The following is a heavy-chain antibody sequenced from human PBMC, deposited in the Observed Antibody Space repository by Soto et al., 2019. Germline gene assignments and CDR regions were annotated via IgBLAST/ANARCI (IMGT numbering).Heavy chain of an antibody. J-gene: IGHJ4*02. CDR3: ARDNGVTTPFRHFDY. CDR2: IYYSGST. D-gene: IGHD4-4*01. V-gene: IGHV4-31*03. CDR1: GGSISSGGYY. Sequence: QVQLQEAGPGLVKPSQTLSLTCTVSGGSISSGGYYWSWIRQHPGKGLEWIGYIYYSGSTYYNPALKSRVTISVDTSKNQFSLKLSSVTAADTSVYYCARDNGVTTPFRHFDYWGQGTLVTVSS.